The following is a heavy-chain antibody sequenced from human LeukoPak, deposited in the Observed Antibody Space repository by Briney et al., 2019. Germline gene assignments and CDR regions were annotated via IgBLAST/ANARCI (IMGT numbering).Heavy chain of an antibody. CDR3: AKNNQALLWFGEFIDY. V-gene: IGHV3-30*18. J-gene: IGHJ4*02. CDR1: GFTFSSYG. CDR2: ISYDGSKK. Sequence: GGSLRLSCAASGFTFSSYGMHWVRQAPGKGLEWVAVISYDGSKKYYADSVKGRFTISRDNTKNTLYLQMNSLGAEDTAMYYCAKNNQALLWFGEFIDYWGQGTLVTVSS. D-gene: IGHD3-10*01.